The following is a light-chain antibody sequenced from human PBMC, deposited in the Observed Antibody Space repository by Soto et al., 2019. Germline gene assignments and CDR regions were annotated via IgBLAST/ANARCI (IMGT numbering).Light chain of an antibody. V-gene: IGLV1-44*01. CDR3: ASWDDSPNGYV. CDR2: TNN. J-gene: IGLJ1*01. CDR1: SSNIGSNT. Sequence: QSVLTQPPSASGTPGQRVTISCSGGSSNIGSNTVNWYQQLPGTAPKLLIYTNNQRPSGVPDRFSGSKSGTSASLAISGLQSEDEAVYYCASWDDSPNGYVFGTGTKVTVL.